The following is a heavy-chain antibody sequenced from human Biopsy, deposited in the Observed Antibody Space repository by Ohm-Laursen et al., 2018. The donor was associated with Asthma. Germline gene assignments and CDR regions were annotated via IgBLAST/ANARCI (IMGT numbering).Heavy chain of an antibody. Sequence: ASVKVSCKASGYPFTDYYVHWVRQAPGQGLEWMGRIDPNSGGTNYAQKFLGRVTMTRDTSVNTAFMVLIRLRSDDTAVYYCARIKIRIGAGTDRYFDLWGRGTLVTVSS. CDR1: GYPFTDYY. CDR2: IDPNSGGT. CDR3: ARIKIRIGAGTDRYFDL. D-gene: IGHD3-16*01. V-gene: IGHV1-2*06. J-gene: IGHJ2*01.